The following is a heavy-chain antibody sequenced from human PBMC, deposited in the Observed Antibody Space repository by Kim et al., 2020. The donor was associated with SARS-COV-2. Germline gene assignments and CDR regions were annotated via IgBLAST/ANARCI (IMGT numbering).Heavy chain of an antibody. CDR2: TT. J-gene: IGHJ4*02. D-gene: IGHD1-26*01. V-gene: IGHV3-15*01. CDR3: TTEPVGASDY. Sequence: TTDYAAPVKGRFTISRDDSKNTLYLQMNSLKTEDTAVYYCTTEPVGASDYWGQGTLVTVSS.